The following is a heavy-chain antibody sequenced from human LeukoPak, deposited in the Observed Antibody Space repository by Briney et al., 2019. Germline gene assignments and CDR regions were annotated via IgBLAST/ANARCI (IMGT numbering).Heavy chain of an antibody. CDR3: ARGRLGSGSQSRYYYYYYYMDV. CDR2: ISAYNGNT. Sequence: GASVKVSCKASGYTFTSYGISWVRQAPGQGLEWMGWISAYNGNTNYAQKLQGRVTMTTDTSTSTAYMELRSLRSDDTAVYYCARGRLGSGSQSRYYYYYYYMDVWGKGTTVTISS. D-gene: IGHD3-10*01. J-gene: IGHJ6*03. V-gene: IGHV1-18*01. CDR1: GYTFTSYG.